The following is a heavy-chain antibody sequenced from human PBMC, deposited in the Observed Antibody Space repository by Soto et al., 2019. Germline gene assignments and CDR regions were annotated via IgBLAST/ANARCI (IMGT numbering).Heavy chain of an antibody. CDR3: ARVPAASDRTAFYYVSKFFYFDY. CDR1: GFTFSNST. Sequence: GGSLRLSCAASGFTFSNSTMNWVRQAPGKGLEWVACITSSGSFIYYADSMKSRFTISRDDAKKSLYLQMNSLRAEDTAVYYCARVPAASDRTAFYYVSKFFYFDYWGRGTQVTVSS. V-gene: IGHV3-21*01. CDR2: ITSSGSFI. J-gene: IGHJ4*02. D-gene: IGHD3-22*01.